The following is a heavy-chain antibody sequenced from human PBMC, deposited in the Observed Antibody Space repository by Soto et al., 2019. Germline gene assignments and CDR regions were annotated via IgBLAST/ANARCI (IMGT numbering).Heavy chain of an antibody. CDR2: INHSGST. D-gene: IGHD3-16*02. CDR3: ARGQGYYDYIWGSYRYTNYFDY. CDR1: GGSFSGYY. Sequence: SETLSLTCAVYGGSFSGYYWSWIRQPPGKGLEWIGEINHSGSTNYNPSLKSRVTISVDTSKNQFSLKLSSVTAADTAVYYCARGQGYYDYIWGSYRYTNYFDYWGQGTLVTVAS. J-gene: IGHJ4*02. V-gene: IGHV4-34*01.